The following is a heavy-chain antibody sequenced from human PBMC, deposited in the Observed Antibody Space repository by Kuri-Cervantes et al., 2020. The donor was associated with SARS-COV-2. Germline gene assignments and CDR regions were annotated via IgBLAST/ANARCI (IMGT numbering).Heavy chain of an antibody. CDR2: ISYDGSNK. V-gene: IGHV3-30-3*01. J-gene: IGHJ4*02. CDR3: ARDCSSTSCYFGSAGDFDY. Sequence: LSLTCAASGFTFSSYWMHWVRQAPGKGLEWVAVISYDGSNKYYADSVKGRFTISRDNSKNSLYLQMNSLRAEDTAVYYCARDCSSTSCYFGSAGDFDYWGQGTLVTVSS. D-gene: IGHD2-2*01. CDR1: GFTFSSYW.